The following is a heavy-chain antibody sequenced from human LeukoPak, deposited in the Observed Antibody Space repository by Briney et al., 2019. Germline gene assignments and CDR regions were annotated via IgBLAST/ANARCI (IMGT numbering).Heavy chain of an antibody. CDR3: ARPYYYDSRIDP. CDR2: IYYSGST. CDR1: GVSISSGDYY. D-gene: IGHD3-22*01. J-gene: IGHJ5*02. Sequence: SETLSLTCTVSGVSISSGDYYWSWIRQPPGKGLEWIGYIYYSGSTYYNPSLKSQVTISVDTSKNQLSLKLSSVTAADTAVYYCARPYYYDSRIDPWGQGTLVTVSS. V-gene: IGHV4-30-4*01.